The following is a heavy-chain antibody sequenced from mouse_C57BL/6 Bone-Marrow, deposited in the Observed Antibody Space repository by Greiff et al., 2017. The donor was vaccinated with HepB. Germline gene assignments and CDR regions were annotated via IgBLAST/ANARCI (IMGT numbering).Heavy chain of an antibody. V-gene: IGHV1-15*01. CDR3: TGRWLLSWFAY. J-gene: IGHJ3*01. Sequence: QVQLQQSGAELVRPGASVTLSCKASGYTFTDYEMHWVKQTPVHGLEWIGAIDPETGGTAYNQKFKGKAILTADKSYSTAYIALRSLTSEDSAVYYCTGRWLLSWFAYWGQGTLVTVSA. CDR1: GYTFTDYE. CDR2: IDPETGGT. D-gene: IGHD2-3*01.